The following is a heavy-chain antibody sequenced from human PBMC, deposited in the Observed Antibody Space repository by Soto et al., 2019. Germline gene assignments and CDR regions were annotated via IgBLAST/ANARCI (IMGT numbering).Heavy chain of an antibody. CDR1: GGSVNTASYY. V-gene: IGHV4-30-4*01. D-gene: IGHD6-6*01. CDR3: AREGAALPDPFDH. CDR2: IYYRGST. J-gene: IGHJ4*02. Sequence: QVHLQESGPGLVRPSQTLSLTCSVSGGSVNTASYYWTWIRQSPGKGLEWIGYIYYRGSTSYNPSLRRRVTISQDTSTNEFSLNLRSVTAADTAVYYCAREGAALPDPFDHWGRGTLVTVTS.